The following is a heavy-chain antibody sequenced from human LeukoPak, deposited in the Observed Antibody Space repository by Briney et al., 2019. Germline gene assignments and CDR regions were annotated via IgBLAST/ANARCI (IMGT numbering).Heavy chain of an antibody. CDR3: ARDDFWSGYRAFDI. V-gene: IGHV4-4*07. D-gene: IGHD3-3*01. J-gene: IGHJ3*02. Sequence: SETLSLTCTVSGGSISSYYWCWIRQPAGKGLEWIGRIYTSGSTNYNPSLKSRVTMSVDTSKNQFSLKLSSVTAADTAVYYCARDDFWSGYRAFDIWGQGTMVTVSS. CDR1: GGSISSYY. CDR2: IYTSGST.